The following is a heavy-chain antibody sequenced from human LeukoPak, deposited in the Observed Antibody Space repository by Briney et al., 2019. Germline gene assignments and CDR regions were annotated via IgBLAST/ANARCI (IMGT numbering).Heavy chain of an antibody. V-gene: IGHV4-4*02. CDR2: IYHTEST. Sequence: SGTLSLTCAFSGGSISSGSWWSWVRQPPGKGLEWIGEIYHTESTNYNPSLKSRVTISVDTSKNQFSLKLSSVTAADTAVYYCARDRARGDGDYEAFDIWGQGTMVTVSS. CDR3: ARDRARGDGDYEAFDI. D-gene: IGHD4-17*01. CDR1: GGSISSGSW. J-gene: IGHJ3*02.